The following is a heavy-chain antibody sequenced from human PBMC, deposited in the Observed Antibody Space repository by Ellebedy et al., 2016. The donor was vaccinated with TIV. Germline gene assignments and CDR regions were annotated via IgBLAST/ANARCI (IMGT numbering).Heavy chain of an antibody. CDR2: IYYNGRT. CDR1: GDSISSYF. D-gene: IGHD4/OR15-4a*01. J-gene: IGHJ4*02. Sequence: MPSETLSLTCTVSGDSISSYFWSWVRQPPGKGLEWIGYIYYNGRTNYNPSLKSRVTRSADTSKNQFSLRLSSVTAADTAVYYCARDGPWYYFDYWGQGTLVTVSS. CDR3: ARDGPWYYFDY. V-gene: IGHV4-59*01.